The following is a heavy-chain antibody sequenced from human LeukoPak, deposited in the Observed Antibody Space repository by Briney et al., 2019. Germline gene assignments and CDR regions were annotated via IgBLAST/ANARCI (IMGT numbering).Heavy chain of an antibody. D-gene: IGHD2-15*01. CDR3: ARSGVATCHY. Sequence: PGGSLRLSCAASGFTFSSFAMSWVRQAPGKGLEWVSSINPDDGGSFFANSVKGRFTISRDDSRSVVYLQMNSLRAEDTAVYYCARSGVATCHYWGQGILVTVSS. CDR1: GFTFSSFA. V-gene: IGHV3-23*01. CDR2: INPDDGGS. J-gene: IGHJ4*02.